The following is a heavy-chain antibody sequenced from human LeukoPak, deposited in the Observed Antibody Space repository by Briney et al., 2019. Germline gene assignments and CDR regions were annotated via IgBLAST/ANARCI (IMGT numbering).Heavy chain of an antibody. J-gene: IGHJ5*02. CDR2: INHGGST. CDR3: ARHYGP. V-gene: IGHV4-34*01. CDR1: GGSFSGYY. D-gene: IGHD3-16*01. Sequence: SETLSLTCAVYGGSFSGYYWSWIRQPPGKGLEWIGEINHGGSTNYNPSLKSRVTISVDTSKNQFSLRLNSVTAADTAVYYCARHYGPWGQGTLVAVSS.